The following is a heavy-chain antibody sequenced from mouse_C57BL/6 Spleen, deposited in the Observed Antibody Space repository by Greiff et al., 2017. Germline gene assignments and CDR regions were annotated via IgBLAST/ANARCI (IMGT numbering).Heavy chain of an antibody. D-gene: IGHD3-2*02. J-gene: IGHJ3*01. CDR2: IYPGDGDT. CDR3: GREDSSGPWFAY. CDR1: GYAFSSSW. Sequence: QVQLQQSGPELVKPGASVKISCKASGYAFSSSWMNWVKQRPGKGLEWIGRIYPGDGDTNYNGKFKGKATLTADKSSSTAYMHLSSLTSEDSAVYFCGREDSSGPWFAYWGQGTLVTVSA. V-gene: IGHV1-82*01.